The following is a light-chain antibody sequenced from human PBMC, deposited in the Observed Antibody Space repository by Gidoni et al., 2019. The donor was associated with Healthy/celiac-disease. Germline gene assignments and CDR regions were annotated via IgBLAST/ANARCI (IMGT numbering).Light chain of an antibody. J-gene: IGKJ5*01. CDR3: RQSYSTPIT. CDR1: QSISSY. Sequence: DIQMTQSPSSLSASVGDRVTITCRASQSISSYLNWYQQKPGKAPKLLIYAASSLQSGVPSRFSGSGSGTDFTLTISGLRPEDFATYNCRQSYSTPITFGQXTRLEIK. V-gene: IGKV1-39*01. CDR2: AAS.